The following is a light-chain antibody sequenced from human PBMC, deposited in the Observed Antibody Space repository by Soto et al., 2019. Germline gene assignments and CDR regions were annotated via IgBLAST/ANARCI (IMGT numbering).Light chain of an antibody. Sequence: EIVLTQSPATLSSFPRDRVTLSCRASQYINTRLAWYQHRPGQAPRLLIYQTSIRAAGIPARFSASGSGTDFTLTISDVQPEECALYYCHQRQSWPRTFGQGNKVDI. CDR2: QTS. CDR1: QYINTR. V-gene: IGKV3-11*01. CDR3: HQRQSWPRT. J-gene: IGKJ1*01.